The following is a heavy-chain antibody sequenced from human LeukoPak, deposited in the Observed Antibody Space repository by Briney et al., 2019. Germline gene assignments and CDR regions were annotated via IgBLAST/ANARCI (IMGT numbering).Heavy chain of an antibody. CDR3: ARGLVVPAAPYYYYYGMDV. J-gene: IGHJ6*02. D-gene: IGHD2-2*01. CDR1: GGSISSGDYY. Sequence: SETLFLTCTVSGGSISSGDYYWSWIRQPPGKGLEWIGYIYYSGSTYYNPSLKSRVTISVDTSKNQFSLKLSSVTAADTAVYYCARGLVVPAAPYYYYYGMDVWGQGTTVTVSS. CDR2: IYYSGST. V-gene: IGHV4-30-4*01.